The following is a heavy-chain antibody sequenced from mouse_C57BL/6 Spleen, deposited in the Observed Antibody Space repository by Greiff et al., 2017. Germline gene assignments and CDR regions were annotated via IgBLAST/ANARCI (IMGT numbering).Heavy chain of an antibody. CDR1: GYTFTDYE. CDR3: TRWEGGSSPYYYAMDY. D-gene: IGHD1-1*01. J-gene: IGHJ4*01. CDR2: IDPETGGT. Sequence: QVQLKESGAELVRPGASVTLSCKASGYTFTDYEMHWVKQTPVHGLEWIGAIDPETGGTAYNQKFKGKAILTADKSSSTAYMELRSLTSEDSAVYYCTRWEGGSSPYYYAMDYWGQGTSVTVSS. V-gene: IGHV1-15*01.